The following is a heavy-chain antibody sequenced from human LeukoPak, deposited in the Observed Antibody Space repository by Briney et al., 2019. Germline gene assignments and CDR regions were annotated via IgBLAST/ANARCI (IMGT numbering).Heavy chain of an antibody. Sequence: SETLSLTCTVSGGSISSYYWSWLRQPPGKGLEWIGYIYYSGSTNYNPSLKSRVTISVDTSKNQFSLKLSSVTAADTAVYYCARDFYGDYGYYFDYWGQGTLVTVSS. CDR1: GGSISSYY. CDR3: ARDFYGDYGYYFDY. CDR2: IYYSGST. D-gene: IGHD4-17*01. J-gene: IGHJ4*02. V-gene: IGHV4-59*01.